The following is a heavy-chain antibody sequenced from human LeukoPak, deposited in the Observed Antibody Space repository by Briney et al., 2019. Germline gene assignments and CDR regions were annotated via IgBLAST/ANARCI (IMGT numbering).Heavy chain of an antibody. CDR1: GYTFTSYY. CDR2: INPSGGST. Sequence: ASVKVSCKVSGYTFTSYYMHLVRQAPGQGLEWMGIINPSGGSTSYAQKFQGRVTMTRDTSTSTVYMELSSLSSEDTAVYYCAREVSMVRGVIIVNWFDPWGQGTLVTVSS. CDR3: AREVSMVRGVIIVNWFDP. J-gene: IGHJ5*02. D-gene: IGHD3-10*01. V-gene: IGHV1-46*03.